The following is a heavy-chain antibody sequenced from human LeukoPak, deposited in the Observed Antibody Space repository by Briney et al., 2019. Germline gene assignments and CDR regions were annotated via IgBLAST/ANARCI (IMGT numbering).Heavy chain of an antibody. D-gene: IGHD3-10*01. CDR1: GFTFSNAW. J-gene: IGHJ4*02. CDR3: TTETDYYGSPPFDY. CDR2: IKSKTDGGTT. Sequence: GGSLRLSRAASGFTFSNAWMSWVRQAPGKGLEWVGRIKSKTDGGTTDYAAPVKGRFTISRDDSKNTLYLQMNSLKTEDTAVYYCTTETDYYGSPPFDYWGQGTLVTVSS. V-gene: IGHV3-15*01.